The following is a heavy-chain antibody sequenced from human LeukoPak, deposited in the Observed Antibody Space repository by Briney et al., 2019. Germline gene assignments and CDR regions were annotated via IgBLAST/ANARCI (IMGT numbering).Heavy chain of an antibody. D-gene: IGHD6-19*01. CDR1: GFTLSDYY. V-gene: IGHV3-11*05. Sequence: GGSLRLSCAASGFTLSDYYMSWIRQAPGKGLEWVSYISGSSRYTNYANSVKGRFTISRDDAKNSLYLQMNSLRAEDTAVYYCATGSAVAGNFDYWGQGTLVTVSS. J-gene: IGHJ4*02. CDR2: ISGSSRYT. CDR3: ATGSAVAGNFDY.